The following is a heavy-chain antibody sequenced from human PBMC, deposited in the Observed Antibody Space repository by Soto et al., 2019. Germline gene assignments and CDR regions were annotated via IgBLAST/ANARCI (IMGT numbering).Heavy chain of an antibody. D-gene: IGHD6-6*01. CDR3: ARAPKVSGSSQTRPDF. CDR1: GGSFSVYS. Sequence: SETLSLTCAVYGGSFSVYSWSWIRQPPGKGLEWIGEISQSGNTNYSPSLKSRVSISIDTSKKQFSLNLASVSAADTAVYYCARAPKVSGSSQTRPDFWGQGTLVTVSS. V-gene: IGHV4-34*01. J-gene: IGHJ4*02. CDR2: ISQSGNT.